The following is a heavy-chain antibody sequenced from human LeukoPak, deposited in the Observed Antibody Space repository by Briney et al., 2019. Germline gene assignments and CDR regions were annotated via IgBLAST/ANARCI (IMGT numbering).Heavy chain of an antibody. CDR1: GFTFTGYA. CDR2: LSSGGINK. D-gene: IGHD2-21*02. Sequence: PGGSLRLSCAASGFTFTGYAMHRVRQAPGKGLEWVALLSSGGINKYDADSVKGRFTISRDNSKNTLYLLMNSLRADDTAVYYCARAWAYCGGDCRVAFDIWGQGTMVTVSS. V-gene: IGHV3-30-3*01. CDR3: ARAWAYCGGDCRVAFDI. J-gene: IGHJ3*02.